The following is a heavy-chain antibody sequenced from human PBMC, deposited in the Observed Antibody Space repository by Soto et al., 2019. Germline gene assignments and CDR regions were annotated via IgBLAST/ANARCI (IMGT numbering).Heavy chain of an antibody. CDR1: GGSISSYY. V-gene: IGHV4-59*08. D-gene: IGHD1-1*01. Sequence: SETLSLTCTVSGGSISSYYWSWIRQPPGKGLEWIGYIYYSGSTNYNPSLKSRVTISVDTSKNQFSLKLSSVTAADTAVYYCARRERGTLDYWGQGTLVTVSS. CDR2: IYYSGST. J-gene: IGHJ4*02. CDR3: ARRERGTLDY.